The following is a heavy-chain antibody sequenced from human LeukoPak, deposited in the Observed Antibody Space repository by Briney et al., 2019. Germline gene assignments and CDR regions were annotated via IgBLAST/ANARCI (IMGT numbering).Heavy chain of an antibody. CDR1: GGTFSSYA. Sequence: SVNVSCKGSGGTFSSYAISWVRQAPGQGLEWMGGIIRIFGTSNYAQKFQGRVTITADGYTSTAYMALSSLRYECTAVYYCARGGGITTQDWFDPWGQGTLVTVSS. J-gene: IGHJ5*02. D-gene: IGHD3-3*01. V-gene: IGHV1-69*01. CDR3: ARGGGITTQDWFDP. CDR2: IIRIFGTS.